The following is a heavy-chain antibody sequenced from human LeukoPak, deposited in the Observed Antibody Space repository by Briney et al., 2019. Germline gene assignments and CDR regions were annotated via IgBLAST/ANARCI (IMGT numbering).Heavy chain of an antibody. J-gene: IGHJ4*02. D-gene: IGHD3-10*01. CDR2: IWYDGSNK. V-gene: IGHV3-30*02. CDR3: AKDYYGSGSQDY. CDR1: GFTFSSYG. Sequence: QTGGSLRLSCAASGFTFSSYGMHWVRQAPGKGLEWVAVIWYDGSNKYYADSVKGRFTISRDNSKNTLYLQMNSLRAEDTAVYYCAKDYYGSGSQDYWGQGTLVTVSS.